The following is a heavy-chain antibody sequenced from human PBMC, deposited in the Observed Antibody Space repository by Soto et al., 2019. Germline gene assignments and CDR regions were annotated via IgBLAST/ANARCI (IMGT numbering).Heavy chain of an antibody. Sequence: SETLSLTCTVSGGSISSGGYYWSWIRQHPGKGLEWIGYIYYGGSTYYNPSLKSRVTISVDTSKNQFSLKLSSVTAADTAVYYCASGHRPPADYWGQGTLVTVS. CDR1: GGSISSGGYY. V-gene: IGHV4-31*03. J-gene: IGHJ4*02. D-gene: IGHD2-2*01. CDR2: IYYGGST. CDR3: ASGHRPPADY.